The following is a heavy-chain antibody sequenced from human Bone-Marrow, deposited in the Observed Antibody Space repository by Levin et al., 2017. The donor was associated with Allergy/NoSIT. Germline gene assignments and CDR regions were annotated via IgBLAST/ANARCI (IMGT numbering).Heavy chain of an antibody. Sequence: AGESLKISCAASGFTLSSYWMHWVRQAPGKGLVWVSGLNSDGTSTTYADSVKGRFTISRDIAKNTLYLQMNSLRAEDTAVYYCARDSAKWELPIDYWGQGTLVAVSS. CDR3: ARDSAKWELPIDY. CDR1: GFTLSSYW. D-gene: IGHD1-26*01. V-gene: IGHV3-74*01. CDR2: LNSDGTST. J-gene: IGHJ4*02.